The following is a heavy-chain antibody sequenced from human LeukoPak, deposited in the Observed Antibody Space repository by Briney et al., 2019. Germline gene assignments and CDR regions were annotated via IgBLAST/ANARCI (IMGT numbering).Heavy chain of an antibody. D-gene: IGHD6-19*01. CDR1: GGSFSGYY. CDR3: ARVLPYSSGWYSGYLIDY. V-gene: IGHV4-34*01. CDR2: INHSGSP. J-gene: IGHJ4*02. Sequence: SETLSLTCAVYGGSFSGYYWSWIRQPPGKGLEWIGEINHSGSPNYNPSLKSRVTISVDTSKNQFSLKLSSVTAADTAVYYCARVLPYSSGWYSGYLIDYWGQGTLVTVSS.